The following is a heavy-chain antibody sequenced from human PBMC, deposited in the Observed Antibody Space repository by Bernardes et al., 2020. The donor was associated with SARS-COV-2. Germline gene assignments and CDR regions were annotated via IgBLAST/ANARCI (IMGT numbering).Heavy chain of an antibody. CDR1: GYTFSSFG. D-gene: IGHD5-18*01. CDR3: ARDFGGYTYGLPGWYFDL. J-gene: IGHJ2*01. Sequence: ASVKVSCKAAGYTFSSFGISWVRQAPGQGLEWMGWISGYSGDTNYAQELQGRVTLTTDTSTNTAYMELRSLRSDDTAVYYCARDFGGYTYGLPGWYFDLWGRGTLVTVSS. V-gene: IGHV1-18*04. CDR2: ISGYSGDT.